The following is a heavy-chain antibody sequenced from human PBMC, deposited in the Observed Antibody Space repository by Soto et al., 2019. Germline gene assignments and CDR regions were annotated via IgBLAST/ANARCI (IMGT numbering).Heavy chain of an antibody. V-gene: IGHV1-69*12. J-gene: IGHJ4*02. Sequence: QVQLVQSGAEVKKPGSSVKVSCKASGGTFSSYAISWVRQAPGQGLEWMGGSIPIFGTANYAQKFQGRVTITADESTSTAYMELSSLRSEDTSVYYGARYRYGCSYFDYWGQGTLVTVSS. CDR2: SIPIFGTA. D-gene: IGHD5-18*01. CDR3: ARYRYGCSYFDY. CDR1: GGTFSSYA.